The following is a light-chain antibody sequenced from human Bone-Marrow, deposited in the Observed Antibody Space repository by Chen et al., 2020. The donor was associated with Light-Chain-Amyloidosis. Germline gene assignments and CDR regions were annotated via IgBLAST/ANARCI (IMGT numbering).Light chain of an antibody. Sequence: DIVMTQSPLSLPVSPGEPASISCRSSQSLLHSNGYNYFDWYLQKPGQSPQLLIYLGSNRASGVPNRFSGSGSGTDFTLTISRVEAEDVGVYYCMQALQTPCAFGQGTKVEIK. J-gene: IGKJ1*01. CDR1: QSLLHSNGYNY. V-gene: IGKV2-28*01. CDR3: MQALQTPCA. CDR2: LGS.